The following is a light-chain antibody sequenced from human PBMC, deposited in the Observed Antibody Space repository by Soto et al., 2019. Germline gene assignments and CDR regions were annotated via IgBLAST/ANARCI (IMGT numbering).Light chain of an antibody. CDR1: QSAFSSHNNQNY. CDR3: QHYNSYSEA. CDR2: KAS. V-gene: IGKV4-1*01. Sequence: IVMTQSPHSRALSRRASAIISCRSSQSAFSSHNNQNYLAWYQQKPGQAPKLLIYKASTLKSGVPSRFSGSGSGTEFTLTISRLQPDDFATYYCQHYNSYSEAFGQGTKVDIK. J-gene: IGKJ1*01.